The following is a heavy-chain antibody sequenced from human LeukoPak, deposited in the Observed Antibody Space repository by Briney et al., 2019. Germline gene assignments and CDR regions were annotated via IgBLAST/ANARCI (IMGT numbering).Heavy chain of an antibody. CDR1: GFTFSSYG. CDR3: ACDSSSWTSWFVP. Sequence: GGSLRLSCAVSGFTFSSYGMNWVRQAPGKGLEWVSYIIRDRSHTFYADSVKGRLTISRDNAKHSLYLQMNSQRAKDRSVYYCACDSSSWTSWFVPWGQGTLVTVSS. J-gene: IGHJ5*02. CDR2: IIRDRSHT. D-gene: IGHD6-13*01. V-gene: IGHV3-21*01.